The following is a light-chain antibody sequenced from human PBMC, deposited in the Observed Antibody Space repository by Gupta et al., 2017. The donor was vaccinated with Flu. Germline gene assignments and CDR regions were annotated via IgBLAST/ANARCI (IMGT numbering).Light chain of an antibody. CDR1: QSIVTW. J-gene: IGKJ1*01. CDR2: KAS. CDR3: QQYNRYPRT. V-gene: IGKV1-5*03. Sequence: SQSIVTWLAWYQQRPGKAPKLLIYKASTLQTGVPSRFSGSGSGTEFTLTISSLQPDDFATYYCQQYNRYPRTFGQGAKVEI.